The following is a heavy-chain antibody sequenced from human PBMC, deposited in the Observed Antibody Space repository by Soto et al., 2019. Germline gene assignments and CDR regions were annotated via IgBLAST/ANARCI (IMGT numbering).Heavy chain of an antibody. V-gene: IGHV3-30-3*01. CDR2: ISYDGSNK. CDR1: GFTFSSYA. CDR3: ARGKRGYESTFDY. D-gene: IGHD5-12*01. Sequence: PVGSLRLSCAASGFTFSSYAMHWVRQAPGKGLEWVAVISYDGSNKYYADSVKGRFTISRDNSKNTLYLQMNSLRAEDTAVYYCARGKRGYESTFDYWGQGTLVTVSS. J-gene: IGHJ4*02.